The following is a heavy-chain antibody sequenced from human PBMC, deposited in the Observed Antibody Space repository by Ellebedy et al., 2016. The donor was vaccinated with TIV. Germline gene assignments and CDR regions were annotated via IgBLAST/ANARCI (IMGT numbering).Heavy chain of an antibody. D-gene: IGHD2-15*01. CDR1: GFTFSSAW. J-gene: IGHJ4*02. CDR2: IKSKTDGGTT. Sequence: GESLKISCAASGFTFSSAWMSWVRQAPGKGLEWVGRIKSKTDGGTTDNAAPVKGRFTISRDDSKNTLYLQMNSLKTEDTAVYYCTTLHCGGGSCYSGAYDYWGQGTLVTVSS. V-gene: IGHV3-15*01. CDR3: TTLHCGGGSCYSGAYDY.